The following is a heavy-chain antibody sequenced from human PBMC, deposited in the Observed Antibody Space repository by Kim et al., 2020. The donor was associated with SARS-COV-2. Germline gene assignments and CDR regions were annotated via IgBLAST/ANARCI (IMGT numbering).Heavy chain of an antibody. CDR2: IYPGDSDT. J-gene: IGHJ6*02. D-gene: IGHD4-17*01. Sequence: GESLKFSCKGSGYSFTSYWIGWVRQMPGKGLEWMGIIYPGDSDTRYSPSFQGQVTISADKSISTAYLQWSSLKASDTAMYYCARQGLTVTSPEYYYYGMDVWGQGTTVTVSS. CDR1: GYSFTSYW. V-gene: IGHV5-51*01. CDR3: ARQGLTVTSPEYYYYGMDV.